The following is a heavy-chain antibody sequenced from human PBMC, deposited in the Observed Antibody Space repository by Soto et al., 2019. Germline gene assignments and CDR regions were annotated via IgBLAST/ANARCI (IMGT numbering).Heavy chain of an antibody. V-gene: IGHV1-8*01. CDR2: MNPNTGYT. CDR1: GYMFTTYD. Sequence: ASVKVSCKASGYMFTTYDIMWVRQATGQGLEWVGGMNPNTGYTGYAQKFQGRVTMTRDPSISTAYMELSSLRSDDTAVYYCARAATCYCGFGRGADCWGQRTLVTVAS. J-gene: IGHJ4*02. CDR3: ARAATCYCGFGRGADC. D-gene: IGHD3-10*01.